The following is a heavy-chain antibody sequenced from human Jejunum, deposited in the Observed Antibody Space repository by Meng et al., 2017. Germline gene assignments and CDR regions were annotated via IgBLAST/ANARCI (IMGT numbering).Heavy chain of an antibody. Sequence: QRQLPHGVPGLLKTSATLALPCPAYGGSPSGYFVSWIRQPPGKGLEWIGEVSHSGWTKYNPSLNSRVTISLETSKNQFSLKMSSVTAAGTAVYYCVRGNNYVWGMIPWGQGTLVTVSS. J-gene: IGHJ5*02. CDR1: GGSPSGYF. D-gene: IGHD3-16*01. CDR2: VSHSGWT. CDR3: VRGNNYVWGMIP. V-gene: IGHV4-34*02.